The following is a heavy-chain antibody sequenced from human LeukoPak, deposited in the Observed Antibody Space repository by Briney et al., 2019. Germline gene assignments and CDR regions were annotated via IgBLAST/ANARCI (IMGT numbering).Heavy chain of an antibody. J-gene: IGHJ4*02. V-gene: IGHV4-4*02. D-gene: IGHD3-22*01. CDR1: GGSISSTTNW. Sequence: SGTLSLTCAVSGGSISSTTNWWSWVRQPPGKGLEWIGEIHQSGSTNYKPSLKSRVTISVDTSKNQFSLKLSSVTAADTAVYYCARVYYDSSGYSLDYWGQGTLVTVSS. CDR3: ARVYYDSSGYSLDY. CDR2: IHQSGST.